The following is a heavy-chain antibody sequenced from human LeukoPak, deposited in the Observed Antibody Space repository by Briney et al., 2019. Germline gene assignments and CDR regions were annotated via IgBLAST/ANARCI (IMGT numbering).Heavy chain of an antibody. Sequence: SQTLSLTCAISGDSVSSNSAAWNWIRQSPSRGLEWLGRTYYRSKWYNDYAISVKSRITINPDTSKNQFSLQLNSVTPDDTAVYYCASALRTSGWYGYNWFDPWGQGTLVIVSS. V-gene: IGHV6-1*01. CDR1: GDSVSSNSAA. CDR3: ASALRTSGWYGYNWFDP. J-gene: IGHJ5*02. D-gene: IGHD6-19*01. CDR2: TYYRSKWYN.